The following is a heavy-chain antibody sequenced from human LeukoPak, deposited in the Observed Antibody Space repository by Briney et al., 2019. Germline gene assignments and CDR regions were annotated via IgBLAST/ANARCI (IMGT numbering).Heavy chain of an antibody. J-gene: IGHJ5*02. V-gene: IGHV3-53*01. CDR1: GFTVSSNS. D-gene: IGHD3-9*01. CDR2: IYSDNT. Sequence: GGSLRLSCTVSGFTVSSNSMSWVRQAPGKGLEWVSFIYSDNTHYADSVKGRFTISRDNSKNTLYLQMNSLRAEDAAVYYCAKGTKAHILTAYMRDRWFDPWGQGTLVTVSS. CDR3: AKGTKAHILTAYMRDRWFDP.